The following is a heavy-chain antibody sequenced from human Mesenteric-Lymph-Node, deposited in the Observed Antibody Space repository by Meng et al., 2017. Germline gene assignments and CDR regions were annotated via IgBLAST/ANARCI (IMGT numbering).Heavy chain of an antibody. CDR3: AKDRIAVAGLARGWFDP. CDR1: GFTFSNYW. J-gene: IGHJ5*02. CDR2: ISPDVRVT. V-gene: IGHV3-74*03. D-gene: IGHD6-19*01. Sequence: GESLKISCGASGFTFSNYWMHWVRQAPGKGLVWVSRISPDVRVTTYADSVQGRFTISRDNAKKTLYLQMNSLRAEDTAVYYCAKDRIAVAGLARGWFDPWGQGTLVTVSS.